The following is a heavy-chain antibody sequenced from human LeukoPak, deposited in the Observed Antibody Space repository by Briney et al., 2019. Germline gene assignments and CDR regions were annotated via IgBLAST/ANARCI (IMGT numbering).Heavy chain of an antibody. D-gene: IGHD6-13*01. CDR3: ARATKGTSIAAAGTWYFDL. Sequence: ASVKVSCKASEYTFTGYYIHWVRQAPGQGLEWMGWIDPNTGDSNYVQKFQGRVTMTRNTSISTAYMELSSLRSEDTAVYYCARATKGTSIAAAGTWYFDLWGRGTLVTVSS. V-gene: IGHV1-2*02. J-gene: IGHJ2*01. CDR2: IDPNTGDS. CDR1: EYTFTGYY.